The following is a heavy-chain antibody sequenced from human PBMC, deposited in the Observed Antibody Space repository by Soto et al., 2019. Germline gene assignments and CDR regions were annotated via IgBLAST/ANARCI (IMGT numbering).Heavy chain of an antibody. CDR3: ARDHCGGDCYSDY. Sequence: GGSLRLSCAASGFTFSSYWMSWVRQAPGKGLEWVANIKQDGSEKYYVDSVKGRFTISRDNAKNSLYLQMNSLRAEDTAVYYCARDHCGGDCYSDYWGQGTLVTVSS. D-gene: IGHD2-21*01. V-gene: IGHV3-7*01. CDR1: GFTFSSYW. J-gene: IGHJ4*02. CDR2: IKQDGSEK.